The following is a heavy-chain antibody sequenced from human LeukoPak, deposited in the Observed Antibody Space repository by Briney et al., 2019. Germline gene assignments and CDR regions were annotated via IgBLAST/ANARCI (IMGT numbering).Heavy chain of an antibody. Sequence: PSGTLSLTCAVSGGSFTDSNWWSWVRQPPGKGLEWIGEIYHSGSTNCNPSLKSRVTISIDNSKNQFSLKLSSVTAADTAVYYCARGPLIPAAIGCWFDPWGQGTLVTVSS. CDR2: IYHSGST. D-gene: IGHD2-2*01. CDR3: ARGPLIPAAIGCWFDP. CDR1: GGSFTDSNW. J-gene: IGHJ5*02. V-gene: IGHV4-4*02.